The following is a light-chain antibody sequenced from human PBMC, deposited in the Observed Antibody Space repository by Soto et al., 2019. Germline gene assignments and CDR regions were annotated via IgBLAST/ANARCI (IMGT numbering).Light chain of an antibody. CDR2: GVT. V-gene: IGLV2-14*01. CDR3: SSYTSASTLLYL. Sequence: QSALTQPASVSGSPGQSITISCTGTSSDVGGYNYVSWYQQHPGIAPKLLIYGVTNRPSGVSTRFSGSKSGNTASLTISGLQVEDEADYHCSSYTSASTLLYLFGTGTKLTVL. CDR1: SSDVGGYNY. J-gene: IGLJ1*01.